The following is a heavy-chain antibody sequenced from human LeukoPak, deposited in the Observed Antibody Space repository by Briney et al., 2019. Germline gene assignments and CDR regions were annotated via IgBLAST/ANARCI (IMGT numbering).Heavy chain of an antibody. CDR1: GFTFSSYG. D-gene: IGHD2/OR15-2a*01. CDR2: ISGSGGST. CDR3: AKDGTSYYYIYY. V-gene: IGHV3-23*01. J-gene: IGHJ4*02. Sequence: GGSLRLSCAASGFTFSSYGMSWVRQAPGKGLEWVSAISGSGGSTYYADSVKGRFTISRDNSKNTLYLQMYSLRGDDTAVYYCAKDGTSYYYIYYWGQGTLVTVSS.